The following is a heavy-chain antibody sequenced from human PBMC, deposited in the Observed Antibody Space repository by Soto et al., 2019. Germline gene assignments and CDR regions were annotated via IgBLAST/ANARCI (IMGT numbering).Heavy chain of an antibody. D-gene: IGHD2-15*01. CDR1: GGSISGYD. V-gene: IGHV4-59*01. CDR2: IYYSGST. CDR3: ARGLGGKRSGAFDI. Sequence: SETKCVTCTVAGGSISGYDWSWIRQPPGKGLEWIGYIYYSGSTNYNPSLKSRVTISVDTSKNQFSLKLSSVTAADTAVYYCARGLGGKRSGAFDIWGQGTMVTVSS. J-gene: IGHJ3*02.